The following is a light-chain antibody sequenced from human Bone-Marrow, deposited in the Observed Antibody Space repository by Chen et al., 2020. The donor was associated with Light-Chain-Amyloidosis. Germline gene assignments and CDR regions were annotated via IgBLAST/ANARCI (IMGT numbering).Light chain of an antibody. CDR3: QHRSNWRVT. V-gene: IGKV3-11*01. Sequence: EIVLTQSPATLSLSPGERATLSCRASQSVSSYLAWFHQKPGQAPRLLIYDASNRATGIPGRFSGSESGTYFTLTISSLEPEDFAVYYCQHRSNWRVTFGGGTKVEIK. J-gene: IGKJ4*01. CDR1: QSVSSY. CDR2: DAS.